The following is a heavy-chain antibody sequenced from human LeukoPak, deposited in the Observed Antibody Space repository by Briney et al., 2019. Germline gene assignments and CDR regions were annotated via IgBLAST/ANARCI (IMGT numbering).Heavy chain of an antibody. V-gene: IGHV3-9*01. CDR2: ISWNSGSI. D-gene: IGHD6-19*01. CDR1: GFTFDDYA. Sequence: GRSLRLSCAASGFTFDDYAMHWVRQAPGKGLEWVSGISWNSGSIGYADSVKGRFTISRDNAKNSLYLQMNSLRAEDTALYYCAKDGGQWLVSHYCYGMDVWGQGTTVTVSS. J-gene: IGHJ6*02. CDR3: AKDGGQWLVSHYCYGMDV.